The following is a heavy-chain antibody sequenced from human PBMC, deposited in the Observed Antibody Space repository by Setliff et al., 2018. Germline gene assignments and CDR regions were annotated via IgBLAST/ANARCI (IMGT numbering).Heavy chain of an antibody. CDR3: ARGSYYDSSGYSPDFFDY. D-gene: IGHD3-22*01. CDR1: SGSISNYY. CDR2: ISYSGGT. J-gene: IGHJ4*02. V-gene: IGHV4-59*12. Sequence: PSETLSLTCTVSSGSISNYYWSWIRQPPGKGLEWIAYISYSGGTNYNPSLKSRVIISVDTSKTQFSLRLSSVTAADTAVYFCARGSYYDSSGYSPDFFDYWGQGTLVTVSS.